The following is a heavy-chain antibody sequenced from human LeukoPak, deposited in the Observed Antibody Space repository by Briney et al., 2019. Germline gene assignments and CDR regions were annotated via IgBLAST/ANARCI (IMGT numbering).Heavy chain of an antibody. D-gene: IGHD6-6*01. CDR1: GFSFNTYS. CDR3: ANSYSSSSAFYFDY. J-gene: IGHJ4*02. Sequence: PGGSLRLSCAASGFSFNTYSMNWVRQTPGKGLEWVSSISDSGSNTYCADSVTGRFTISRDNSKNTVYLQLNSLRAEDTAIYYCANSYSSSSAFYFDYWGQGTLVTASS. V-gene: IGHV3-23*01. CDR2: ISDSGSNT.